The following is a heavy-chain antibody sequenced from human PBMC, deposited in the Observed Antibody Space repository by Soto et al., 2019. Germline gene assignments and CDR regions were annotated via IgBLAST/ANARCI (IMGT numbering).Heavy chain of an antibody. D-gene: IGHD3-22*01. Sequence: ASETLSLPCTVSGYSISGRSYYWGWIRQPPGRGLEWVGTLFSGSTYSSPSLKSRVSISLDTSKNQVSLKLSSVAAADTAVYYCARGVHYDSSGYYYFYWGQGTLVTVSS. CDR3: ARGVHYDSSGYYYFY. J-gene: IGHJ4*02. CDR1: GYSISGRSYY. V-gene: IGHV4-39*01. CDR2: LFSGST.